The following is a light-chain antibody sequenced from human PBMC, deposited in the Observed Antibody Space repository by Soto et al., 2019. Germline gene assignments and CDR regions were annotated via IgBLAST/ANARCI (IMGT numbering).Light chain of an antibody. CDR2: EGS. CDR3: CSYAPSTTIVV. Sequence: QSVLTQPASVSGSPGQAITISCTGTSSDVGSYNIVSWYQQHPGKAPKLIIYEGSKRPSGISNRFSGSKSGNTASLTISGLEAEDEAEYFGCSYAPSTTIVVFGGGTKVTVL. J-gene: IGLJ2*01. CDR1: SSDVGSYNI. V-gene: IGLV2-23*03.